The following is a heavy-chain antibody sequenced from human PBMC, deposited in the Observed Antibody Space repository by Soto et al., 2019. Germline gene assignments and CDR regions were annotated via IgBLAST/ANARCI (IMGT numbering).Heavy chain of an antibody. CDR2: ISSSNPYT. D-gene: IGHD2-21*01. V-gene: IGHV3-11*06. CDR1: GFTFSDYY. J-gene: IGHJ6*01. CDR3: ARVVTCNYYGLDI. Sequence: QVQLVESGGGLVKPGGSLRLSCAASGFTFSDYYMSWIRQAPGTGLEWVSYISSSNPYTSYVGSVKGRFTISRDNAKNSLYPQINRPRAGDTPMYKRARVVTCNYYGLDIWGQGTTVSVSS.